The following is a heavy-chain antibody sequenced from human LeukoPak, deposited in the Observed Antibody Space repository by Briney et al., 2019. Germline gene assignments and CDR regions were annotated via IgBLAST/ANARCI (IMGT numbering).Heavy chain of an antibody. D-gene: IGHD5-18*01. CDR1: GGTFSSYA. J-gene: IGHJ4*02. CDR2: IIPILGIA. CDR3: ARKGGYSYGGLDY. V-gene: IGHV1-69*04. Sequence: SVKVSCKASGGTFSSYAISWVRQAPGQGLEWKGRIIPILGIANYAQKFQGRVTIIADKSTSTAYMELSSLRSEDTAVYYCARKGGYSYGGLDYWGQETLVTVSS.